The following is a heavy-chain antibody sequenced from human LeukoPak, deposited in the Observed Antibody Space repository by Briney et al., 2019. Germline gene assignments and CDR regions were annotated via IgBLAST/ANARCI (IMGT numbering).Heavy chain of an antibody. CDR2: INTNTGNP. CDR1: GYTFTNYA. CDR3: ARVPFVVMGDTGNWFDP. D-gene: IGHD2-8*01. Sequence: VSVKVSCKASGYTFTNYAMNWVRQAPGQGLEWMGWINTNTGNPTYAQGFTGRFVFSLDASVSTAYLQIRRLKAEDTAVYYCARVPFVVMGDTGNWFDPWGQGTLVTVSS. J-gene: IGHJ5*02. V-gene: IGHV7-4-1*01.